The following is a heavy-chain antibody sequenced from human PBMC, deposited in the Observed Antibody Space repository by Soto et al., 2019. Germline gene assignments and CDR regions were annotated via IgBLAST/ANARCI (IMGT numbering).Heavy chain of an antibody. CDR2: IYYSGST. D-gene: IGHD3-3*01. CDR3: ARDSRGPGYYDFWSGPSNWFDP. V-gene: IGHV4-59*01. Sequence: SETLSLTCTVSGGSISSYYWSWIRQPPGKGLEWIGYIYYSGSTNYNPSLKSRVTISVDTSKNQFSLKLSSVTAADTAVYYCARDSRGPGYYDFWSGPSNWFDPWGQGTLVTVSS. CDR1: GGSISSYY. J-gene: IGHJ5*02.